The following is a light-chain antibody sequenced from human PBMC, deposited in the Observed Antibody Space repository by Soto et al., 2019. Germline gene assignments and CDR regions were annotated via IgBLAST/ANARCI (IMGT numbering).Light chain of an antibody. Sequence: DIVMTQSPLSVPVTPAEPASISCRSSQSLLHSNGYNYLDWYLQKPGQSPQLLIYLGSNRASGVPDRFSGSGSGTDFTLKISRVEAEDVGVYYCMQPLQSWTFGQGTKVDIK. CDR1: QSLLHSNGYNY. CDR2: LGS. J-gene: IGKJ1*01. CDR3: MQPLQSWT. V-gene: IGKV2-28*01.